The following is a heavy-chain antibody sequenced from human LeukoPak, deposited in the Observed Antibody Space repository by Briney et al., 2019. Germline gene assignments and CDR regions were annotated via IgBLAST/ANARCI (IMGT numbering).Heavy chain of an antibody. CDR2: ISSSSSTM. CDR3: ARKMATIRRGAFDI. J-gene: IGHJ3*02. V-gene: IGHV3-48*01. D-gene: IGHD5-24*01. Sequence: GGSLRLSCAASGFTVSSNYMSWVRQAPGKGLEWVSYISSSSSTMYYADSVKGRFTISRDNAKNSLYLQMNSLRSEDTAVYYCARKMATIRRGAFDIWGQGTMVTVSS. CDR1: GFTVSSNY.